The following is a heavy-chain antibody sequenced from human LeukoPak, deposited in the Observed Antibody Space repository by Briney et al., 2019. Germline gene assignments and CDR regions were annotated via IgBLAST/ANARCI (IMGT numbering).Heavy chain of an antibody. CDR2: IYTSGST. CDR3: ARDPWDYDILTGYYVNWFDP. D-gene: IGHD3-9*01. V-gene: IGHV4-61*02. J-gene: IGHJ5*02. CDR1: GGSISSGSYY. Sequence: SQTLSLTCTVSGGSISSGSYYWSWIRQPAGKGLEWIGRIYTSGSTNYNPSLKSRVTISVDTSKNQFSLKLSSVTAADTAVYYCARDPWDYDILTGYYVNWFDPWGQGTLVTVSS.